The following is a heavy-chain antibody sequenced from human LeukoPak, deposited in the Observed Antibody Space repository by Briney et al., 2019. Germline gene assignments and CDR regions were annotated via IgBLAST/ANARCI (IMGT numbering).Heavy chain of an antibody. J-gene: IGHJ6*03. Sequence: GGSLRLSCAASGFTFDDYAMNWVRQVPGRGLEWVSGINWNGRITEYADSVKDRFTISRQNTKNSLYLYMNNLGGEDTALYFCARGSVQLWLRDTYYYMDVWGKGTTVAVSS. D-gene: IGHD5-18*01. CDR3: ARGSVQLWLRDTYYYMDV. CDR2: INWNGRIT. V-gene: IGHV3-20*04. CDR1: GFTFDDYA.